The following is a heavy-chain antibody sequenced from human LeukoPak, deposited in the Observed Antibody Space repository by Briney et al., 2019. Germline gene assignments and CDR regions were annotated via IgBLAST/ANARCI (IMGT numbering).Heavy chain of an antibody. J-gene: IGHJ4*02. V-gene: IGHV3-11*06. CDR1: GFTFSDYY. D-gene: IGHD6-19*01. CDR2: ITSSSSYT. CDR3: ARVIYSGWEGELSD. Sequence: KPGGSLRLSCAASGFTFSDYYMSWIRQAPGKGLEWVSYITSSSSYTNYADSVKGRFTISRDNAKNTLYLQMNSLRAEDTAVYYCARVIYSGWEGELSDWGQGTLVTVSS.